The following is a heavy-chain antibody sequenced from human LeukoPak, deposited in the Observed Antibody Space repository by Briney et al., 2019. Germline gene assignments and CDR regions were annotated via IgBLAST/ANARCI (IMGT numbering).Heavy chain of an antibody. CDR2: ISYDGSDK. CDR1: GFTFSSYA. J-gene: IGHJ4*02. D-gene: IGHD2-2*01. Sequence: GTSLRLSCAASGFTFSSYAMHWVRQAPGKGLEWVAVISYDGSDKYYADSVKGRFTISRDNSKNTLYLQMNSLRAEDTAVYYCAKDPGGRGQYCSSTSCQNGGDYWGQGTLVTVSS. CDR3: AKDPGGRGQYCSSTSCQNGGDY. V-gene: IGHV3-30-3*01.